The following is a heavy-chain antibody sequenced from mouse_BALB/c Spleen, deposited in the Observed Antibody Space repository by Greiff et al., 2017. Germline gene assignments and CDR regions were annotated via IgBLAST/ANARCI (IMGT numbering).Heavy chain of an antibody. CDR2: IYPGGGYT. CDR3: AREGGLGLIDY. CDR1: GYTFTNYW. V-gene: IGHV1-63*02. Sequence: VQLQQSGAELAKPGASVKISCKASGYTFTNYWLGWVKQRPGHGLEWIGDIYPGGGYTNYNEKFKGKATLTADTSSSTAYMQLSSLTSEDSAVYFCAREGGLGLIDYWGQGTTLTVSS. J-gene: IGHJ2*01. D-gene: IGHD4-1*01.